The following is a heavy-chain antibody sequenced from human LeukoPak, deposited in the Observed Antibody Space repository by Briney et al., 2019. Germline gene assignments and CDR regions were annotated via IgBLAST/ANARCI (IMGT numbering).Heavy chain of an antibody. J-gene: IGHJ5*02. CDR1: GFSFSSYG. Sequence: PGGSLRLSCAASGFSFSSYGLHWVRQAPGKGLEWVAFIQYDGSKKYYADSVQGRFTISRDSSKNTLYLQMNSLRADDTAVYYCAKGGLVHRFDPWGQGTLVIVSS. V-gene: IGHV3-30*02. CDR2: IQYDGSKK. CDR3: AKGGLVHRFDP.